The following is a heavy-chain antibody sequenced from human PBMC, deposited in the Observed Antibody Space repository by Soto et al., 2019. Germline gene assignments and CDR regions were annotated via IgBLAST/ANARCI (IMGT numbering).Heavy chain of an antibody. CDR2: IYYSGST. Sequence: SETLSLTCTVSGGSLSSYYWSWIRQPPGKGLEWIGYIYYSGSTNYNPSLKSRVTISVDTSKNQFSLKLSSVTAADTAVYYCAREAYGDNYFDDWGQGTQVTVSS. CDR3: AREAYGDNYFDD. V-gene: IGHV4-59*12. CDR1: GGSLSSYY. D-gene: IGHD4-17*01. J-gene: IGHJ4*02.